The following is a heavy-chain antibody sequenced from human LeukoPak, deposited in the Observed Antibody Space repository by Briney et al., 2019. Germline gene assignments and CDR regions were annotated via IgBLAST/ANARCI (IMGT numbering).Heavy chain of an antibody. D-gene: IGHD6-6*01. J-gene: IGHJ6*02. V-gene: IGHV3-23*01. CDR3: ARPRSSSSRYYFYGLDV. CDR2: ISGSGDNT. Sequence: GGSLRLSCAASGFTFYTYAMTWVRQAPGKGLEWVSSISGSGDNTYYADSVKGRFTISRDSSKNTLYLQMNSLRAEDTAVYYCARPRSSSSRYYFYGLDVWGQGTTVTVSS. CDR1: GFTFYTYA.